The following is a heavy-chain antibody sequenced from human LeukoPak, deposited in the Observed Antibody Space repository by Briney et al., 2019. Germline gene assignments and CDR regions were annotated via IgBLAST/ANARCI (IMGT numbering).Heavy chain of an antibody. D-gene: IGHD3-9*01. J-gene: IGHJ4*02. Sequence: SETQSLTCTVSGGSITTSSYYWGWIRQPPGKGLEWFGSIYYSGSTYYNPSLKSRVTILVDTSKNQFSLKVRSVTAADTAVYYCARDGADWFLFDYWGQGTLVTVSS. CDR3: ARDGADWFLFDY. CDR1: GGSITTSSYY. CDR2: IYYSGST. V-gene: IGHV4-39*07.